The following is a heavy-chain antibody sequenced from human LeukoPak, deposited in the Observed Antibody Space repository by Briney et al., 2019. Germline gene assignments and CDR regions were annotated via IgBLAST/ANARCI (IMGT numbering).Heavy chain of an antibody. CDR3: ARDTSLIVRAFDI. D-gene: IGHD2-2*01. V-gene: IGHV4-39*07. CDR2: IYYSGST. J-gene: IGHJ3*02. Sequence: SETLSLTCTVSGGSISSSSYYWGWIRQPPGKGLEWIGNIYYSGSTYYNPSLTSRVTISVDTSKNQFSLKLSSVTAADTAVYYCARDTSLIVRAFDIWGQGTMVTVSS. CDR1: GGSISSSSYY.